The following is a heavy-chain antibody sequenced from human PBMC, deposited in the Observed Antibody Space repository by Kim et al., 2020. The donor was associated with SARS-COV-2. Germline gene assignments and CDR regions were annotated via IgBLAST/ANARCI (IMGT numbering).Heavy chain of an antibody. D-gene: IGHD2-15*01. J-gene: IGHJ6*02. V-gene: IGHV4-4*02. CDR3: ARDSLVGVAATRIDYYGMDV. Sequence: SETLSLTCAVSGGSISSSNWWSWVRQPPGKGLAWIGAIYHSGSTNSNPFLKSRVTTSVDKSKNQFSLKLSSVTAADTAVYYCARDSLVGVAATRIDYYGMDVWGQGSSVTVSS. CDR1: GGSISSSNW. CDR2: IYHSGST.